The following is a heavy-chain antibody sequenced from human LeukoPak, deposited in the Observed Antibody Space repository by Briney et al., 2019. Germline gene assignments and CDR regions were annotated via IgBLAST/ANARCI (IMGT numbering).Heavy chain of an antibody. V-gene: IGHV1-2*06. J-gene: IGHJ5*02. Sequence: ASVKVSCKASGYTFTGYYMHWVRQAPGQGLEWMGRINPNSGGTIYAQKFQGRVTMTRDTSISTAYMELSRLRSDDTAVYYCARPMVRGVIGWFDPWGQGTLVTVSS. CDR3: ARPMVRGVIGWFDP. D-gene: IGHD3-10*01. CDR2: INPNSGGT. CDR1: GYTFTGYY.